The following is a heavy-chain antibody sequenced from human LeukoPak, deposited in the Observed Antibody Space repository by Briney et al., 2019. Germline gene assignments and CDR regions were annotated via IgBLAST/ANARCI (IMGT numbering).Heavy chain of an antibody. CDR3: ARHPDQFDS. V-gene: IGHV4-39*01. CDR2: IYYSGST. Sequence: PSETLSLTCTVSGGSITSSSYYWGWIRQPPGKGLEWIGSIYYSGSTYYNPSLKSRVTLSVDTSKNQFSLKLSSVTAADTAVYYCARHPDQFDSWGQGTLVTVSS. CDR1: GGSITSSSYY. J-gene: IGHJ4*02.